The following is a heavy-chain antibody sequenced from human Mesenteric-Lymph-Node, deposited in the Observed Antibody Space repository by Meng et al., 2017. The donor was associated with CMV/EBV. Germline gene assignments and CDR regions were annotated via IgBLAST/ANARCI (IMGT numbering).Heavy chain of an antibody. CDR1: GFTFSSYE. CDR2: ISSSGSTI. CDR3: ARDITMLRGVFPFSYGMDV. D-gene: IGHD3-10*01. Sequence: GESLKISCAASGFTFSSYEMNWVRQAPGKGLEWISYISSSGSTIYYADSVKGRFTISRDNAKNSLYLQMNSLRVEDTAVYYCARDITMLRGVFPFSYGMDVWGQGTTVTVSS. J-gene: IGHJ6*02. V-gene: IGHV3-48*03.